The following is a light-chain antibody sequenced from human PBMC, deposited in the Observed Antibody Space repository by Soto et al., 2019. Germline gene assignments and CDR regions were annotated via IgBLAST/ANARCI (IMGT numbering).Light chain of an antibody. CDR2: DAS. CDR1: QTINSW. CDR3: QQYNSYYSLT. J-gene: IGKJ4*01. Sequence: DIQMTQSPSTLSASLGDRVTITCRASQTINSWLAWYQQKPGKAPKLLIYDASSLESGVPSRFSGSGSGTEFTLTISSLQHDDFANYYCQQYNSYYSLTFGGGTKVDIK. V-gene: IGKV1-5*01.